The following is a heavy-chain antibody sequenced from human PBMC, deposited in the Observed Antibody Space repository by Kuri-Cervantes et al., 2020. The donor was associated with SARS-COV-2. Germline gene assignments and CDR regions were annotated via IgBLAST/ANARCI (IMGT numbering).Heavy chain of an antibody. CDR2: ISYDGSKK. Sequence: GGSLRLSCAASGFTFNNYDMYWVRQAPGKGLEWVAVISYDGSKKYYADSVKGRFTISRDNSKSTLYLPMYNLRAGDTAVYYCARGLRKYYFDYWGQGTLVTVSS. CDR1: GFTFNNYD. V-gene: IGHV3-30-3*01. D-gene: IGHD1-14*01. J-gene: IGHJ4*02. CDR3: ARGLRKYYFDY.